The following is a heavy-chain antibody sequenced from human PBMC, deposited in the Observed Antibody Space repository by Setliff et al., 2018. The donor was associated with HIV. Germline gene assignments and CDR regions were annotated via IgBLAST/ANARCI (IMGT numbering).Heavy chain of an antibody. CDR1: GYTFTAYY. Sequence: ASVKVSCKASGYTFTAYYIHWVRQAPGHGLQLMGRIEPSSGGTNYIQKFQGRVTITRDTSIYTVYMELTGLTSDDTAVYYCARQDHSSVNSGSLYAFDVWGQGTMGTV. CDR3: ARQDHSSVNSGSLYAFDV. D-gene: IGHD3-22*01. CDR2: IEPSSGGT. V-gene: IGHV1-2*06. J-gene: IGHJ3*01.